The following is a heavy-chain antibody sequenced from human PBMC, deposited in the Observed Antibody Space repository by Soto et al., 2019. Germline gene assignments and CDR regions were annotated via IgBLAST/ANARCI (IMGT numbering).Heavy chain of an antibody. D-gene: IGHD2-2*02. CDR2: CDTEDGET. Sequence: ASVKVSLKVSGYTLTELSMHWVRQAPGKGLEWMGGCDTEDGETIYEQKFQGRVTMTEDTSTDTAYMELSSLRSEDTAVYYCVLDLRSRGRLYLDDYWGQGTLGTGSS. J-gene: IGHJ4*01. V-gene: IGHV1-24*01. CDR3: VLDLRSRGRLYLDDY. CDR1: GYTLTELS.